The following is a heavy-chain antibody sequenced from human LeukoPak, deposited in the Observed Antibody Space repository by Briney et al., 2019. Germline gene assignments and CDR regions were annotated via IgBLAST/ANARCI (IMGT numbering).Heavy chain of an antibody. CDR2: MKVDGSDI. D-gene: IGHD3-16*01. Sequence: GGSLRLSCAASGFTFTNDFMTWVRQAPGKGLEWVANMKVDGSDIHYVDSVKGRFTISSDNARNSLYLQMNTLRVADTAVYYCARDYGGSDFDYWGQGTLVTVSS. J-gene: IGHJ4*02. V-gene: IGHV3-7*01. CDR1: GFTFTNDF. CDR3: ARDYGGSDFDY.